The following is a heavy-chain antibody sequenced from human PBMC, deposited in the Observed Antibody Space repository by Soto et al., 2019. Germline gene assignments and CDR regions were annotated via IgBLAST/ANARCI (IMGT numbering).Heavy chain of an antibody. J-gene: IGHJ6*02. Sequence: QVQLVQSGAEVKKPGSSVRVSCKASGVTFSSYGFNWVRQAPGQGLEWMGGIIPLFSRTNYAQKFQGRVTITADESTSTVYMELSSLRSEDTAVYYCARKIVLEEPDSTVHYYYGMEVWGQGTTVTVSS. CDR2: IIPLFSRT. CDR1: GVTFSSYG. CDR3: ARKIVLEEPDSTVHYYYGMEV. D-gene: IGHD3-22*01. V-gene: IGHV1-69*01.